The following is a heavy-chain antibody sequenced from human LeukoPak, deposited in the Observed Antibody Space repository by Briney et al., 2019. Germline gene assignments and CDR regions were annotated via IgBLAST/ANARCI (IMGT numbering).Heavy chain of an antibody. CDR1: GYTFTSYY. Sequence: ASVKLSCKASGYTFTSYYMHWVRQAPGQGLEWVGWINPNSGGTNYAQKFQGRVTMTRDTSISTAYMELSRLRSDDTAVYYCASTTYYYDSSGYYPNAFDIWGQGTMVTVSS. J-gene: IGHJ3*02. CDR2: INPNSGGT. CDR3: ASTTYYYDSSGYYPNAFDI. D-gene: IGHD3-22*01. V-gene: IGHV1-2*02.